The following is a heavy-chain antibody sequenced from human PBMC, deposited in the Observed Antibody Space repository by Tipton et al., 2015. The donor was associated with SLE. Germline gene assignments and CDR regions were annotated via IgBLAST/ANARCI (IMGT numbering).Heavy chain of an antibody. CDR1: GFTFSSYE. Sequence: SLRLSCAASGFTFSSYEMNWVRQAPGKGLEWVSYISSSGSTIYYADSVKGRFTISRDNAKNSLYLQMNSLRAEDTAVYYCARAAKEYYYGSGSYFDYWGQGTLVTVSS. V-gene: IGHV3-48*03. D-gene: IGHD3-10*01. CDR3: ARAAKEYYYGSGSYFDY. CDR2: ISSSGSTI. J-gene: IGHJ4*02.